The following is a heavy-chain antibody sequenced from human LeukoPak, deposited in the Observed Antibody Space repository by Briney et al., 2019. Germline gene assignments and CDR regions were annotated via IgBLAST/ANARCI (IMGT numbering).Heavy chain of an antibody. CDR3: AKCMSGTGVCLNFDS. J-gene: IGHJ4*02. D-gene: IGHD2-8*02. CDR1: GFTFSTYA. CDR2: ISGSDSGT. V-gene: IGHV3-23*01. Sequence: GGSLRLSCEASGFTFSTYAMSWVRQPPGKGLQWVSGISGSDSGTYYTDSVKGRFTISRDNSKNTVYLEIDNLRAEGTAVYYCAKCMSGTGVCLNFDSWGQGILVTVSS.